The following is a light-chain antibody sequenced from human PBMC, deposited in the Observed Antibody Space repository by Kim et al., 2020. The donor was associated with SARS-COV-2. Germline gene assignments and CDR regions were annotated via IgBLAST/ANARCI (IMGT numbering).Light chain of an antibody. J-gene: IGKJ1*01. Sequence: ASVGDRVTISCRASQAIRNDLAWYQQKPGKALKFLIYAASTLESGVPSRFSGSGSGTDFTLTISSLQTEDFATYYCLQDYNYPWTFGQGTKVDIK. CDR3: LQDYNYPWT. V-gene: IGKV1-6*01. CDR1: QAIRND. CDR2: AAS.